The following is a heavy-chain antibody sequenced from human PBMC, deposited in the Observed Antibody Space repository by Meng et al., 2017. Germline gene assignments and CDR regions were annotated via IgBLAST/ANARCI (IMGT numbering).Heavy chain of an antibody. J-gene: IGHJ4*02. D-gene: IGHD4-11*01. CDR1: GGTFSSYA. CDR2: IIPIFGTA. Sequence: QGQLVQSVAEVKRPGASVKVSGKGSGGTFSSYAISWVRQAPGQGLEWMGGIIPIFGTANYAQKFQGRVTITADESTSTAYMELSSLRSEDTAVYYCARDDYSNYLPFDYWGQGTLVTVSS. CDR3: ARDDYSNYLPFDY. V-gene: IGHV1-69*01.